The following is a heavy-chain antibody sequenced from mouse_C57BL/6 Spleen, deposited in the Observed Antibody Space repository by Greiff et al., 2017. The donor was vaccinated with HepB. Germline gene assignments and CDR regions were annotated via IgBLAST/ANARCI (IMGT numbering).Heavy chain of an antibody. CDR2: IHPNSGST. CDR1: GYTFTSYW. J-gene: IGHJ2*01. D-gene: IGHD2-4*01. CDR3: DRSGEFYYDYDGY. V-gene: IGHV1-64*01. Sequence: VQLQQSGAELVKPGASVKLSCKASGYTFTSYWMHWVKQRPGQGLEWIGMIHPNSGSTNYNEKFKSKATLTVDKSSSTAYMQLSSLTSEDSAVYYGDRSGEFYYDYDGYWGQGTTLTVSS.